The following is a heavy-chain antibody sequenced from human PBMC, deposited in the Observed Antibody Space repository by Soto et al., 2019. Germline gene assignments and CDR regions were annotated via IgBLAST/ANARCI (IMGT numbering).Heavy chain of an antibody. Sequence: QVQLVQSGAEVKKPGSSVKVSCKASGGTFSSYAISWMRQAPGQGLEWMGGIIPIFGTANYAQKFQGRVTITADESTSTAYMELSSLRSEDTAVYYCARVQYCSSTSCYGYYYYGMDVWGQGTTVTVSS. V-gene: IGHV1-69*01. CDR2: IIPIFGTA. CDR3: ARVQYCSSTSCYGYYYYGMDV. D-gene: IGHD2-2*01. J-gene: IGHJ6*02. CDR1: GGTFSSYA.